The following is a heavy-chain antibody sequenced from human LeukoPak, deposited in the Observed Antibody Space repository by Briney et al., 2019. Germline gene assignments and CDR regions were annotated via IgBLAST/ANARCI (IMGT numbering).Heavy chain of an antibody. J-gene: IGHJ6*02. CDR3: ARDISGSYFSYYGMDV. CDR1: GGTFSSYA. D-gene: IGHD1-26*01. CDR2: IIPIFGTA. Sequence: GASVKASCKASGGTFSSYAISWVRQAPGQGLEWMGGIIPIFGTANYAQKFQGRVTITADESTSTAYMELSSLRSEDTAVYYCARDISGSYFSYYGMDVWGQGTTVTVSS. V-gene: IGHV1-69*13.